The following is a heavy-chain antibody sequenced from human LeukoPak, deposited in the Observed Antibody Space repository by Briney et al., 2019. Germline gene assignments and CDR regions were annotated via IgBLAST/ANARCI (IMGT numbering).Heavy chain of an antibody. V-gene: IGHV1-2*02. J-gene: IGHJ4*02. D-gene: IGHD3-10*01. CDR2: INPNSGGT. Sequence: GASVKVSCKASGYTFTYYYIHWVRQAPGQGLEWMGWINPNSGGTSYAQRFQGRVTITRDTSISTVYMELSSLNSDDTAVYYCARILSSGSFYLYWGQGTLVTVSS. CDR1: GYTFTYYY. CDR3: ARILSSGSFYLY.